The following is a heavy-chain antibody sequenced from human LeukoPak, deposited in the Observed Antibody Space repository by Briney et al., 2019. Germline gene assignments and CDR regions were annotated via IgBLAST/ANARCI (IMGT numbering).Heavy chain of an antibody. V-gene: IGHV4-39*07. CDR1: GGSISSSSYY. Sequence: SETLSLTCTVSGGSISSSSYYWGWIRQPPGKGLEWIGSIYYSGSTNYNPSLKSRVTISVDTSKNQFSLKLSSVTAADTAVYYCARVLRQLVLSRTQRTPKNWFDPWGQGTLVTVSS. CDR2: IYYSGST. CDR3: ARVLRQLVLSRTQRTPKNWFDP. D-gene: IGHD6-6*01. J-gene: IGHJ5*02.